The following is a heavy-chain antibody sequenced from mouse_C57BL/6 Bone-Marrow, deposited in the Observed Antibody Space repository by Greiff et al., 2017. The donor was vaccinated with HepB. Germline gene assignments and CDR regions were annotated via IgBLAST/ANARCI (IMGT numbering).Heavy chain of an antibody. J-gene: IGHJ4*01. CDR3: ARYGSYYGSSLMDY. Sequence: VQGVESGAELVRPGTSVKVSCKASGYAFTNYLIEWVKQRPGQGLEWIGVINPGSGGTNYNEKFKGKATLTADKSSSTAYMQLSSLTSEDSAVYFCARYGSYYGSSLMDYWGQGTSVTVSS. V-gene: IGHV1-54*01. CDR1: GYAFTNYL. CDR2: INPGSGGT. D-gene: IGHD1-1*01.